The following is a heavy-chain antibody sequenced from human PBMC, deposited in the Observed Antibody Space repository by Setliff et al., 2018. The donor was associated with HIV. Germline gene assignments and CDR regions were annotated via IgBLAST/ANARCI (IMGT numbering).Heavy chain of an antibody. CDR1: GFTFSSYS. D-gene: IGHD2-21*02. V-gene: IGHV3-21*04. CDR2: ISSSSSYI. CDR3: SKGHPDGDPYYFDY. Sequence: ESLRLSCAASGFTFSSYSMNWVRQAPGKGLEWVSSISSSSSYIYYADSVKGRFTISRDNSKNSLYLQMNSLRTEDTALYYCSKGHPDGDPYYFDYWGQGTLVTVSS. J-gene: IGHJ4*02.